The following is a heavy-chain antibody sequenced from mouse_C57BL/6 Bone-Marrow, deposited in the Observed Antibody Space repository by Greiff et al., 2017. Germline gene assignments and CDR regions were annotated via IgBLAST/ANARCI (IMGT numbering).Heavy chain of an antibody. V-gene: IGHV1-47*01. J-gene: IGHJ1*03. CDR2: FHPYNDDT. CDR1: GYTFTTYP. Sequence: VKLQESGAELVKPGASVKMSCKASGYTFTTYPIEWMKQNHGKSLEWIGNFHPYNDDTKYNEKFKGKATLTVEKSSSTVYLELSRLTSDDSAVYYCARGYYGSSSYWYFDVWGTGTTVTVSS. D-gene: IGHD1-1*01. CDR3: ARGYYGSSSYWYFDV.